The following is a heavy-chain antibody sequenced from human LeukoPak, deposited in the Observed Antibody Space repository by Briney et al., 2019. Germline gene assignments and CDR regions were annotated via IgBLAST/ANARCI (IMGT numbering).Heavy chain of an antibody. CDR2: INPNSGGT. Sequence: ASVRVSCKASGYTFTSYGISWVRQAPGQGLEWMGWINPNSGGTNYAQKFQGRVTMTRNTSISTAYMELSRLRSDDTAVYYCARDSTATGGYYYGSGSYLFDYWGQGTLVTVSS. D-gene: IGHD3-10*01. V-gene: IGHV1-2*02. J-gene: IGHJ4*02. CDR1: GYTFTSYG. CDR3: ARDSTATGGYYYGSGSYLFDY.